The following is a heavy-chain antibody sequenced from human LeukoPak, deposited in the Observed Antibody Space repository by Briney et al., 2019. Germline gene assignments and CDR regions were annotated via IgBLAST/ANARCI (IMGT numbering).Heavy chain of an antibody. Sequence: ASVKVSCKASGCTFSSYAISWVRQAPGQGLEWMGWINSNNGGTNYAQKLQGRVTMTRDTSISTAYMELSRLRSDDTAVYYCASRLGYWGQGTLVTVSS. J-gene: IGHJ4*02. CDR3: ASRLGY. D-gene: IGHD3-22*01. CDR1: GCTFSSYA. CDR2: INSNNGGT. V-gene: IGHV1-2*02.